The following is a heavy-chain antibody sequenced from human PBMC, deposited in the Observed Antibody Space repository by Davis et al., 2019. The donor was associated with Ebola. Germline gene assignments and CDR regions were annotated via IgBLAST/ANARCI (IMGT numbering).Heavy chain of an antibody. Sequence: PSETLSLTCTVSGGSISSGSYYWSWIRQPAGKGLEWIGHIYTSGSTNYNPSLKSRVTISVDTSKNQFSLKLSSVTAADTAVYYCARDRGGWFDPWGQGTLVTVSS. J-gene: IGHJ5*02. CDR1: GGSISSGSYY. CDR3: ARDRGGWFDP. CDR2: IYTSGST. V-gene: IGHV4-61*09. D-gene: IGHD3-10*01.